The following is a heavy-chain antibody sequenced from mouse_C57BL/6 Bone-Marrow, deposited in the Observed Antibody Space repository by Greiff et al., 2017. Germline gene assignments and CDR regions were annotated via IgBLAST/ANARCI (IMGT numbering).Heavy chain of an antibody. CDR1: GYTFTDYY. Sequence: EVQLQQSGPVLVKPGASVKMSCKASGYTFTDYYMNWVKQSPGQSLEWIGVINPYNGGTSYNQKFKGKATLTVDKSSSTAYMELNSLTSEDSAVYDCARQDPNWGFAYWGQGTLVTVSA. CDR2: INPYNGGT. CDR3: ARQDPNWGFAY. V-gene: IGHV1-19*01. J-gene: IGHJ3*01. D-gene: IGHD4-1*01.